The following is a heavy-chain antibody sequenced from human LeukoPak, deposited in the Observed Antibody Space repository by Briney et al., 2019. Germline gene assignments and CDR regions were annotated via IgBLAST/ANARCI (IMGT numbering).Heavy chain of an antibody. J-gene: IGHJ4*02. Sequence: PSETLSLTCTVSGGSISSYYWSWIRQPPGKGLEWIGYIYYSGSTNYNPPLKSRVTISVDTSKNQFSLKLSSVTAADTAVYYCARGGLVGASAYWGQGTLVTVSS. CDR1: GGSISSYY. CDR2: IYYSGST. CDR3: ARGGLVGASAY. V-gene: IGHV4-59*12. D-gene: IGHD1-26*01.